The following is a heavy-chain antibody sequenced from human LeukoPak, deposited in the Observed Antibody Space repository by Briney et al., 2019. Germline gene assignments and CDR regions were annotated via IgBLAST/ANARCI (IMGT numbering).Heavy chain of an antibody. CDR3: TRRGGSSSSDWFDP. CDR2: VYYTGST. D-gene: IGHD6-6*01. CDR1: GASIFNYY. Sequence: SETLSLTCNVSGASIFNYYWSWIRQPPGKGLEWIGYVYYTGSTSYNPSLKSRVTISGDTSKNQFSLKLSSVTAADTAVYYCTRRGGSSSSDWFDPWGQGTLVIVSS. J-gene: IGHJ5*02. V-gene: IGHV4-59*08.